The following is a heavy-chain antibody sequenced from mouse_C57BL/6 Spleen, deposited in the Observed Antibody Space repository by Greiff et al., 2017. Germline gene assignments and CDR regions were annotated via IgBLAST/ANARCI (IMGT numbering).Heavy chain of an antibody. CDR2: INPGSGGT. CDR3: ARSPGSYYGGGPLFAY. J-gene: IGHJ3*01. CDR1: GYAFTNYL. V-gene: IGHV1-54*01. D-gene: IGHD1-1*01. Sequence: QVQLKASGAELVRPGTSVKVSCKASGYAFTNYLIEWVKQRPGQGLEWIGVINPGSGGTNYNEKFKGKATLTADKSSSTAYMQLSSLTSEDSAVYFCARSPGSYYGGGPLFAYWGQGTLVTVSA.